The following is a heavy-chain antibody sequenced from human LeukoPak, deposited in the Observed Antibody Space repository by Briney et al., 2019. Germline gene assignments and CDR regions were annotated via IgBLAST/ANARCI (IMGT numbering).Heavy chain of an antibody. Sequence: ASVNVSCKASGYTFTIYGISWVRQAPGQGLEWMGWISAYNGNTNYAQKLQGRVTITTDTSTSTAYMELRSLRSDDTAVYYCARDLEPEVRTYIPWFDPWGQGTLVTVSS. V-gene: IGHV1-18*01. CDR1: GYTFTIYG. CDR3: ARDLEPEVRTYIPWFDP. J-gene: IGHJ5*02. CDR2: ISAYNGNT. D-gene: IGHD1-14*01.